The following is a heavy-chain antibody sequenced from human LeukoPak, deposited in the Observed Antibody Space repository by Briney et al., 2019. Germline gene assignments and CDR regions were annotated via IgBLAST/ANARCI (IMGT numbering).Heavy chain of an antibody. CDR2: INHSGST. J-gene: IGHJ3*02. D-gene: IGHD1-7*01. CDR1: GGSFSGYY. V-gene: IGHV4-34*01. CDR3: ARDKTGTTPYDAFDI. Sequence: PSETLSLTCAVYGGSFSGYYWSWIRQPPGKGLEWIGEINHSGSTNYNPSLKSRVTISVDTSKNQFSLKLSSVTAADTAVYYCARDKTGTTPYDAFDIWGQGTMVTVSS.